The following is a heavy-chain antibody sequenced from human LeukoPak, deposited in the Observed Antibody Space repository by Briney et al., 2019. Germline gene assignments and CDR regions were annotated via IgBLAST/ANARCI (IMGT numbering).Heavy chain of an antibody. CDR1: GGSISTCCSY. CDR3: AREASGWDGDY. D-gene: IGHD1-26*01. CDR2: IYYSGST. J-gene: IGHJ4*02. V-gene: IGHV4-39*02. Sequence: PSETLSLTCTVSGGSISTCCSYWGWIRQPPGKGLEWIGTIYYSGSTYYNPSLKSRVTMSVDMSQNHFSLKLSSVTAADTAVYYCAREASGWDGDYWGQGTLVTVSS.